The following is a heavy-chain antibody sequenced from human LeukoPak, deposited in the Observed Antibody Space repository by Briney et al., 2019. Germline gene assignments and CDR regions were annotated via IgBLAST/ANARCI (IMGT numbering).Heavy chain of an antibody. CDR1: GGSISSYY. D-gene: IGHD3-10*01. Sequence: SETLSLTCTVSGGSISSYYWSWIRQPPGRGLDLIGYIYYSGSTNYNPSLKSRVTISVDTSKNQFSLKLSSVTAADTAVYYCAREDRAYYFDYWGQGTLVTVSS. CDR2: IYYSGST. V-gene: IGHV4-59*01. CDR3: AREDRAYYFDY. J-gene: IGHJ4*02.